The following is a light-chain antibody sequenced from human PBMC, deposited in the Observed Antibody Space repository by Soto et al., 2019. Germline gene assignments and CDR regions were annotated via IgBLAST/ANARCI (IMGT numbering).Light chain of an antibody. J-gene: IGLJ2*01. V-gene: IGLV1-44*01. CDR1: SSNIGSNT. CDR3: AAWDDSLNGPL. CDR2: SNN. Sequence: QSALTQPPSASGTPGQRVTISCSGGSSNIGSNTVNWYQQLPGTAPKLLIYSNNQRPSGVPDRFSGSKSGTSASLAISGLQSEDEADYYCAAWDDSLNGPLFGGGTQLTVL.